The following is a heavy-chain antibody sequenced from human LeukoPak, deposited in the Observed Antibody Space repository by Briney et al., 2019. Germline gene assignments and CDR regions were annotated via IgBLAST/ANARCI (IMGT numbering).Heavy chain of an antibody. J-gene: IGHJ6*03. D-gene: IGHD2-2*01. V-gene: IGHV4-38-2*01. CDR2: LYHPDST. Sequence: PSETLSLTCGVSGYPINNAYYWVWIRQPPGKGLEWVGSLYHPDSTYYNPSLKSGVTMSVDTSRNQFSLRLSFVTAADTAVYYCARQYDSYFYYYLDLWGTGTTVTVSS. CDR3: ARQYDSYFYYYLDL. CDR1: GYPINNAYY.